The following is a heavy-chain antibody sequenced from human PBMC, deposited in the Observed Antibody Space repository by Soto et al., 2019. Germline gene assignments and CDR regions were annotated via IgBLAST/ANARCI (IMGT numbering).Heavy chain of an antibody. CDR1: GFTFDDYA. J-gene: IGHJ4*02. D-gene: IGHD1-26*01. CDR2: ISWNSGSI. V-gene: IGHV3-9*01. Sequence: GGSLRLSCAASGFTFDDYAMHWVRQAPGKGLEWVSGISWNSGSIGYADSVKGRFTISRDNAKNSLYLQMNSLRAEDTALYYCAKGNSGSYPHHFDYWGQGALVTVSS. CDR3: AKGNSGSYPHHFDY.